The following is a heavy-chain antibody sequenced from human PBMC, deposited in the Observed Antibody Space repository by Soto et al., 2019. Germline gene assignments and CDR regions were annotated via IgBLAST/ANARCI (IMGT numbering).Heavy chain of an antibody. J-gene: IGHJ5*02. CDR3: ARGCPTITMVRGVIIRWFDP. CDR2: INHSGST. V-gene: IGHV4-34*01. Sequence: SETLSLTCAVYGGSFSGYYWSWIRQPPGKGLEWIGEINHSGSTNYNPSLKSRVTISVDTSKNQFSLKLSSVTAADTAVYYCARGCPTITMVRGVIIRWFDPWGQGTLVTVSS. CDR1: GGSFSGYY. D-gene: IGHD3-10*01.